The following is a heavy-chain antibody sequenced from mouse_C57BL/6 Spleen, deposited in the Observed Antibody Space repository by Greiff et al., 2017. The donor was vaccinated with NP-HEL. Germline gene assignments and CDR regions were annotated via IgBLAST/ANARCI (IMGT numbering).Heavy chain of an antibody. CDR2: ISSGGDYI. J-gene: IGHJ4*01. CDR1: GFTFSSYA. CDR3: TRTSNFYAMDY. D-gene: IGHD4-1*02. V-gene: IGHV5-9-1*02. Sequence: EVQGVESGEGLVKPGGSLKLSCAASGFTFSSYAMSWVRQTPEKRLEWVAYISSGGDYIYYADSVKGRFTISRDNDRNTLYLQMSSLKSEDTAMYYCTRTSNFYAMDYWGQGTSVTVSS.